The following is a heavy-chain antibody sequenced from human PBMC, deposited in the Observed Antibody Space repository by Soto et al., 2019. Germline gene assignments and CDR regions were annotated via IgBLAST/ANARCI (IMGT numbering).Heavy chain of an antibody. CDR2: INAGNGNT. Sequence: GASVKVSCKASGYTFTSYAMHWVRQAPGQRLEWMGWINAGNGNTKYSQKFQGRVTITSDTSASTAYMELSSLRSEDTAVYYCARDTTVTSPFDYWGQGTLVTVSS. CDR1: GYTFTSYA. CDR3: ARDTTVTSPFDY. V-gene: IGHV1-3*01. J-gene: IGHJ4*02. D-gene: IGHD4-17*01.